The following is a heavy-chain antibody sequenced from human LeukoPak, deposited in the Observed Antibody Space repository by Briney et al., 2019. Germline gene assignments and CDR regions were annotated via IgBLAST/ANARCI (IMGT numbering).Heavy chain of an antibody. V-gene: IGHV3-30-3*01. CDR1: GFTFSSYA. D-gene: IGHD2-2*02. J-gene: IGHJ6*02. CDR3: ARDRGYCSSTSCYTYYYYGMDV. Sequence: PGGSLRLSCAASGFTFSSYAMHRVRQAPGKGLEWVAVISYDGSNKYYADSVKGRFTISRDNSKNTLYLQMNSLRAEDTAVYYCARDRGYCSSTSCYTYYYYGMDVWGQGTTVTVSS. CDR2: ISYDGSNK.